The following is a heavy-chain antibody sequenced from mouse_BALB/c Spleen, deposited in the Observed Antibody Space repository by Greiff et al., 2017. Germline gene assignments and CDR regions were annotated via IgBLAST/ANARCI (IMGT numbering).Heavy chain of an antibody. J-gene: IGHJ1*01. V-gene: IGHV1-5*01. CDR1: GYTFTSYW. CDR3: TRGEYGNYHYWYFDD. Sequence: VQLQQSGTVLARPGASVKMSCKASGYTFTSYWMHWVKQRPGQGLEWIGAIYPGNSDTSYNQKFKGKAKLTAVTSTSTAYMELSSLTNEDSAVYYCTRGEYGNYHYWYFDDWGAGTTVTVSS. D-gene: IGHD2-10*02. CDR2: IYPGNSDT.